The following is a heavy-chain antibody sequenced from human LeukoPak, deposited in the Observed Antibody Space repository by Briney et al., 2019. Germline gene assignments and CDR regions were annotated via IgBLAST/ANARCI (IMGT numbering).Heavy chain of an antibody. CDR2: INPNSGGT. D-gene: IGHD1-26*01. CDR3: AGGDRWELPPPYAFDI. V-gene: IGHV1-2*02. J-gene: IGHJ3*02. Sequence: ASVKVSCKASGYTFTGYYMHWVRQAPGQGLEWMGWINPNSGGTKYAQKFQGRVTMTREKSISKAYMELGGLRYAARALVYCAGGDRWELPPPYAFDIWGQGTMVTVSS. CDR1: GYTFTGYY.